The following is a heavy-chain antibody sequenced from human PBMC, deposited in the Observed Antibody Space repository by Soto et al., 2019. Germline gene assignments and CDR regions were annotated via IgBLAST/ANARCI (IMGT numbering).Heavy chain of an antibody. CDR2: TVGNGGST. J-gene: IGHJ4*02. CDR1: GFTVSSKY. Sequence: LRLSCAASGFTVSSKYMSWVRQAPGKGLEWVSATVGNGGSTYYADSVKGRFAISRDNSKNTLYLHMYSLRAEDTAIYYCAKDLVTSRVAVAGYFDYWGQGAQVTVSS. CDR3: AKDLVTSRVAVAGYFDY. V-gene: IGHV3-23*01. D-gene: IGHD6-13*01.